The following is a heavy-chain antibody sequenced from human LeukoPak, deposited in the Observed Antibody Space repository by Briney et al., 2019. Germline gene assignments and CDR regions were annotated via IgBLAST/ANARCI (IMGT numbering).Heavy chain of an antibody. CDR2: ISGSGGGT. Sequence: GGSLRLSCAASGFTFRSYVMHWVRKAPGKGLEWVSAISGSGGGTYYADSVKGRFTISRDNSKNTLYLQMNSLRAEDTAVYYCASRMAAAGSFDYWGQGTLVTVSS. J-gene: IGHJ4*02. D-gene: IGHD6-13*01. CDR1: GFTFRSYV. V-gene: IGHV3-23*01. CDR3: ASRMAAAGSFDY.